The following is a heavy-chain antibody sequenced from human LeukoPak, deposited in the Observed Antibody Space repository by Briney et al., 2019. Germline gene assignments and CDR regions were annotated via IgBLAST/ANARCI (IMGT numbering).Heavy chain of an antibody. V-gene: IGHV3-30-3*01. CDR2: ISYDGSNK. CDR3: ARDPNGSGSYTFDY. Sequence: GGSLTLSCAASGFTFSSYAMHWVRQAPGKGLEWVAVISYDGSNKYYADSVKGRFTISRDNSKNTLYLQMNSLRAEDTAVYYCARDPNGSGSYTFDYWGQGILVTVSS. CDR1: GFTFSSYA. D-gene: IGHD3-10*01. J-gene: IGHJ4*02.